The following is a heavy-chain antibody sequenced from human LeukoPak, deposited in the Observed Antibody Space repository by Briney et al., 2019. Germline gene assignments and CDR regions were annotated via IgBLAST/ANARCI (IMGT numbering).Heavy chain of an antibody. V-gene: IGHV3-33*01. CDR2: IWYDGSNK. D-gene: IGHD3-9*01. CDR3: ARDIDDILTGPGYYYYGMDV. J-gene: IGHJ6*02. Sequence: GGSLRLSCAASGFTFSSYGMHWVRQAPGKGLEWVAVIWYDGSNKYYADSVKGRFTISRDNSKNTLNLQMNSLRAEDTAVYYCARDIDDILTGPGYYYYGMDVWGQGTTVTVSS. CDR1: GFTFSSYG.